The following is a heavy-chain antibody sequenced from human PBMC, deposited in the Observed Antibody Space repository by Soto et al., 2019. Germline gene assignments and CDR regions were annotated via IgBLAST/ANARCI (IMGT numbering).Heavy chain of an antibody. V-gene: IGHV3-15*07. CDR2: IKPKSEGETA. CDR3: ATVPYGSGPT. Sequence: EMQLVQSGGGLVKPGGSLRLSCVASRFNFSAAWLNWIRQAPGKGLEWVGRIKPKSEGETADYTAPVRGRFTISRDDSQNTLHLQMDSPKTEDTAVYYCATVPYGSGPTWGLGVLVTVSS. CDR1: RFNFSAAW. J-gene: IGHJ4*02. D-gene: IGHD6-19*01.